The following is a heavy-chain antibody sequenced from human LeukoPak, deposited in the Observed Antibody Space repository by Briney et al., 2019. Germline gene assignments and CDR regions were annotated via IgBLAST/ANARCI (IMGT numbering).Heavy chain of an antibody. Sequence: SGPVLVKPTETLTLTCTVSGFSLSNARMGVSWIRQPPGKALEWLAHIFSSDEKSYSTSLKSRLTISKDTSKSQVVLTMTNMDPVDTATYYCARIRLPWNGSSGAYDYWGQGTLVTVSS. CDR2: IFSSDEK. J-gene: IGHJ4*02. D-gene: IGHD6-6*01. CDR1: GFSLSNARMG. V-gene: IGHV2-26*02. CDR3: ARIRLPWNGSSGAYDY.